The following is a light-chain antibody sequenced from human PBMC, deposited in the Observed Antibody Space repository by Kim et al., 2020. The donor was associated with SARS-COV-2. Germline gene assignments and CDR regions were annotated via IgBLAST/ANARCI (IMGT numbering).Light chain of an antibody. CDR3: QQYGSSPPYS. V-gene: IGKV3-20*01. J-gene: IGKJ2*03. CDR2: GAS. CDR1: QSVSSSY. Sequence: SQGERAILSCRARQSVSSSYLAWYQQKPGQAPRPLIYGASSRATGIPDRFSGSGSGTDFTLTISRLEPEDFAVYYCQQYGSSPPYSFGQGTKLEI.